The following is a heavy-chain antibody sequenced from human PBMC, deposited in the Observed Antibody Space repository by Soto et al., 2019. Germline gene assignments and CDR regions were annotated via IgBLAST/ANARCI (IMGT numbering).Heavy chain of an antibody. CDR3: ARTAAAGKYYYGVYV. V-gene: IGHV5-51*01. Sequence: GESLKISCKGSGYSFTSYWIGWVLQIPWKGLEWMGIIYPGDSDTRYSPSLQGQVTISADKSISTAYLQWSSLKASDTAMYYCARTAAAGKYYYGVYVCGQGNTVTVYS. D-gene: IGHD6-13*01. CDR1: GYSFTSYW. CDR2: IYPGDSDT. J-gene: IGHJ6*02.